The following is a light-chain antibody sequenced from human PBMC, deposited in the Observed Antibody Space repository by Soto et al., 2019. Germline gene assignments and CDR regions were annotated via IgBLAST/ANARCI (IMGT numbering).Light chain of an antibody. CDR3: QQYNNWPSWT. CDR2: IAS. Sequence: EIVMTQSPAALSVSPGGRVTLSCRASQNVNYNLAWYQQKPGQAPRLLMYIASTRATGIPARFSGSGSGTEFTLTISSLQSEDSAVYYCQQYNNWPSWTFGQGTKVDIK. J-gene: IGKJ1*01. CDR1: QNVNYN. V-gene: IGKV3-15*01.